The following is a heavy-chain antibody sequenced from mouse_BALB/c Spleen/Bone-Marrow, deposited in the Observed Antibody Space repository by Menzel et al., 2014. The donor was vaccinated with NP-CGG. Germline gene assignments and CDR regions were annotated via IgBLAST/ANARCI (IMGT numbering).Heavy chain of an antibody. V-gene: IGHV1S22*01. D-gene: IGHD1-2*01. CDR1: GYTFTSYW. Sequence: LQQPGSELVRPGASVKLSCKASGYTFTSYWMHWVKQRHGQGLEWIGNIYPGSGSTNYDEKFKSKGTLTVDTSSSTAYMHLSSLTSEDSAVYYCTRWDYGYMDYWGQGTSATVSS. CDR3: TRWDYGYMDY. CDR2: IYPGSGST. J-gene: IGHJ4*01.